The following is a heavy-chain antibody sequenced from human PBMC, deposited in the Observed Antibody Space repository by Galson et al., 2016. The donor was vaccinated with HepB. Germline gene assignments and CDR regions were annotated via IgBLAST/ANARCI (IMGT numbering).Heavy chain of an antibody. Sequence: LRLSCAASGFPFSTYWLSWVRQAPGKGLEWVANIAPDGGEKYFVDSVKGRFSIARDDSKNTLYLQMNSLKTEDTALYYCTTDLGAPRRSSGSSGYYYGPRGYWGQGALVTVSS. V-gene: IGHV3-7*03. CDR3: TTDLGAPRRSSGSSGYYYGPRGY. CDR1: GFPFSTYW. D-gene: IGHD3-22*01. J-gene: IGHJ4*02. CDR2: IAPDGGEK.